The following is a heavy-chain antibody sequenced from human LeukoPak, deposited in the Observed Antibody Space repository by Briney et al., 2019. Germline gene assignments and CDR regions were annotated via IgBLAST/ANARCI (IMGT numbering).Heavy chain of an antibody. J-gene: IGHJ4*02. CDR1: GYTLTSYD. CDR3: ARETPSRYFDY. Sequence: GASVKVSCKASGYTLTSYDINWVRQANGQGLEWMGWMNPSSGKTGYAQKFQGRISMTRNTSISTAYMELSSLRSEATAVYYCARETPSRYFDYWGQGTLVTVSS. CDR2: MNPSSGKT. V-gene: IGHV1-8*01. D-gene: IGHD4-23*01.